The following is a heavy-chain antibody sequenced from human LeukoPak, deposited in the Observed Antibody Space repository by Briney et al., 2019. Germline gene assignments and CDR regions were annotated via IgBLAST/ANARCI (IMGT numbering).Heavy chain of an antibody. CDR1: GFTFDDYA. D-gene: IGHD1-26*01. V-gene: IGHV3-9*01. Sequence: GGSLRLSCAASGFTFDDYAMHWVRHAPGQGQELVSGISWNSGSIGYADSVKGRFTISRDNAKNSLYLQMNSLRAEDTAFYYCAKSVVVKWERAFDIWGQGTMVTVSS. CDR3: AKSVVVKWERAFDI. CDR2: ISWNSGSI. J-gene: IGHJ3*02.